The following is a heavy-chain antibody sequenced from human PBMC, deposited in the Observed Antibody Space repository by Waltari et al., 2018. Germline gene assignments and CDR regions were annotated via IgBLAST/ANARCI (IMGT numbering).Heavy chain of an antibody. V-gene: IGHV4-61*09. Sequence: QVQLQESGPGLVKPSQTLSLTCTVSGGSISRGSSYWSWIRQPAGKGLEWIGYIYTSGSTNYNPSLKSRVTISVDTSKNQFSLKLSSVTAADTAVYYCARISSVGANPFDYWGQGTLVTVSS. J-gene: IGHJ4*02. D-gene: IGHD1-26*01. CDR2: IYTSGST. CDR1: GGSISRGSSY. CDR3: ARISSVGANPFDY.